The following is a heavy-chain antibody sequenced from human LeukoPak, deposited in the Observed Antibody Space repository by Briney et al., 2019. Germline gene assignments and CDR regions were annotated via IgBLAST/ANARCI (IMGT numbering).Heavy chain of an antibody. Sequence: SETLSLTCAVHGGSFSGYYWSWIRQPPGKGLEWIGEIKHSGSTNYNPSLKSRVTISVDTSKNQFSLKLSSVTAADTAVYYCALSGCSSTSCFTFDPWGQGTLVTVSS. CDR3: ALSGCSSTSCFTFDP. V-gene: IGHV4-34*01. CDR2: IKHSGST. J-gene: IGHJ5*02. CDR1: GGSFSGYY. D-gene: IGHD2-2*01.